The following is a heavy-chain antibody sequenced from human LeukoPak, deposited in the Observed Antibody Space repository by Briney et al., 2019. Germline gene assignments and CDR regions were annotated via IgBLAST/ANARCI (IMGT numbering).Heavy chain of an antibody. CDR2: ISSSSSYI. CDR1: GFTFSSYS. J-gene: IGHJ4*02. Sequence: PGGSLRLSCAASGFTFSSYSMNWVRQAPGKGLEWVSSISSSSSYIYYADSVKGRFTISRDNAKNSLYLQMNSLRAEDTAVYYCARDSDSGSYYVDYWGQGTLVTVSS. CDR3: ARDSDSGSYYVDY. V-gene: IGHV3-21*01. D-gene: IGHD1-26*01.